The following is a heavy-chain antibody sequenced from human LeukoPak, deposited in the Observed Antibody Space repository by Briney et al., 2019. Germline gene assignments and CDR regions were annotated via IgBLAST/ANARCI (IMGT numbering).Heavy chain of an antibody. CDR3: ASSRLRGYSYGYLELHY. CDR2: IIPIFGTA. Sequence: ASVKVSCKASGGTFSSYAISWVRQAPGQGLEWMGRIIPIFGTANYAQKFQGRATITTDESTSTAYMELSSLRSEDTAVYYCASSRLRGYSYGYLELHYWGQGTLVTVSS. J-gene: IGHJ4*02. CDR1: GGTFSSYA. V-gene: IGHV1-69*05. D-gene: IGHD5-18*01.